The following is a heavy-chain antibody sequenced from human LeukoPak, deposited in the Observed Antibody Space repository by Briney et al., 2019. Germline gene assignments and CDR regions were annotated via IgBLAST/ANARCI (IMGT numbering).Heavy chain of an antibody. Sequence: SGPTLVKPTQTLTLTCTFSGLSLTTTGVGVGWIRQPPGKALEWLALIYWDDDKRYSPSLKSRLTITKDTSKNQVVLTMTNMGPVDTATYYCAHRKSGSCMDVWGQGTTVTVSS. CDR1: GLSLTTTGVG. J-gene: IGHJ6*02. CDR2: IYWDDDK. V-gene: IGHV2-5*02. CDR3: AHRKSGSCMDV. D-gene: IGHD1-26*01.